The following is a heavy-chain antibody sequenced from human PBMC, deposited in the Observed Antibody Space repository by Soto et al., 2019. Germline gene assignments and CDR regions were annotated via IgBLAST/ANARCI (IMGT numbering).Heavy chain of an antibody. CDR2: IWYDGSNK. CDR1: GFTSSSYG. J-gene: IGHJ4*02. Sequence: QVQLVESGGGVVQPGRSLRLSCAASGFTSSSYGMHWVRQAPGKGLEWVAVIWYDGSNKYYADSVKGRFTISRDNSKNTLYLQMNSLRAEDTAVYYCARDERDSGSLDYWGQGTLVTVSS. V-gene: IGHV3-33*01. D-gene: IGHD3-10*01. CDR3: ARDERDSGSLDY.